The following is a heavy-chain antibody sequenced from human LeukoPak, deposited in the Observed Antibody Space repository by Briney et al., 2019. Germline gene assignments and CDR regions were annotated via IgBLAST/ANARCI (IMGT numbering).Heavy chain of an antibody. CDR1: GGTFSSYA. Sequence: ASVKVSCKASGGTFSSYAISWVRQAPGQGLEWMGRIIPILGIANYAQKFQGRVTITADKSTSTAYMELSSLRSEDTAVYYCARASRELLVDYWGQGTLVTVSS. CDR3: ARASRELLVDY. CDR2: IIPILGIA. V-gene: IGHV1-69*04. D-gene: IGHD2-15*01. J-gene: IGHJ4*02.